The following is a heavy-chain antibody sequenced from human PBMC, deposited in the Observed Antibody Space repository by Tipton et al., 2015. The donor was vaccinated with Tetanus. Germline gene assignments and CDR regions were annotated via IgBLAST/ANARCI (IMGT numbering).Heavy chain of an antibody. J-gene: IGHJ4*02. CDR2: NYYSGST. CDR1: GGSVSGGDYH. D-gene: IGHD1-14*01. V-gene: IGHV4-61*08. CDR3: ARGTGDY. Sequence: TLSLTCTVSGGSVSGGDYHWSWIRQPPGKGLEWIGYNYYSGSTNYNPSLKSRVTISVDTSKNQFSLKLSSVTAADTAVYYCARGTGDYWGQGTLVTVSS.